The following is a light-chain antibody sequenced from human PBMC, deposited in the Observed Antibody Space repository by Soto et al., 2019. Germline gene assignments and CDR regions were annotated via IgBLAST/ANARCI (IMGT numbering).Light chain of an antibody. Sequence: QSALTQPASVSGSPGQSITISCTGTSSDVGSYNLVSWYQQHPGKAPKLMIYEGSKRPSGVSNRFSGSKSGNTASLTISGLQAEDEADYYCCSYAGSPTFYVFGSGPKLTVL. CDR2: EGS. CDR1: SSDVGSYNL. J-gene: IGLJ1*01. V-gene: IGLV2-23*01. CDR3: CSYAGSPTFYV.